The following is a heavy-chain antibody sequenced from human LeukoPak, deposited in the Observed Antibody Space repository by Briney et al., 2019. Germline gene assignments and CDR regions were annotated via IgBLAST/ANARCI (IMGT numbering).Heavy chain of an antibody. CDR3: ASIVGATQDAFDI. Sequence: GGSLRLSCAASGFTFSNAWMSWVRQAPGKGLEWVAVISYDGSNKYYADSVKGRFTISRDNSKNTLYLQMNSLRAEDTAVYYCASIVGATQDAFDIWGQGTMVTVSS. CDR2: ISYDGSNK. CDR1: GFTFSNAW. D-gene: IGHD1-26*01. V-gene: IGHV3-30-3*01. J-gene: IGHJ3*02.